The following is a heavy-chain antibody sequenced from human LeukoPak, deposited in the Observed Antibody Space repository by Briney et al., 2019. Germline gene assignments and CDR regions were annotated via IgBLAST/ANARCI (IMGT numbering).Heavy chain of an antibody. V-gene: IGHV4-30-2*01. CDR2: IYHSGST. CDR1: GDSISSGGFS. CDR3: ARGPPYIVVVAAIGFFDY. Sequence: PSQTLSLTCAVSGDSISSGGFSWSWIRQPPGEGLEWIGYIYHSGSTYYNPSLKSRVTMSVDRSKNQFSLNLSSVTAADTAVYYCARGPPYIVVVAAIGFFDYWGQGTLVTVSS. J-gene: IGHJ4*02. D-gene: IGHD2-21*02.